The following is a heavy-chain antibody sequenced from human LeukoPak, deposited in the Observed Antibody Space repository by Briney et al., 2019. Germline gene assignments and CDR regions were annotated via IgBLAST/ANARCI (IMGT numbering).Heavy chain of an antibody. CDR2: ISAYNGNT. Sequence: ASVKVSCKASGYTFTSYGISWVRRAPGQGLEWMGWISAYNGNTNYAQKLQGRVTMTTDTSTSTAYMELRSLRSDDTAVYYCARDYYDILTGYYGYYYYGMDVWGQGTTVTVSS. CDR3: ARDYYDILTGYYGYYYYGMDV. D-gene: IGHD3-9*01. V-gene: IGHV1-18*01. CDR1: GYTFTSYG. J-gene: IGHJ6*02.